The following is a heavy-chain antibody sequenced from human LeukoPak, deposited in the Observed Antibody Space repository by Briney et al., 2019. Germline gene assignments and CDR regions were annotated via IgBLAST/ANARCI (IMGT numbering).Heavy chain of an antibody. CDR3: AKDDNYIRFLS. D-gene: IGHD3-16*01. Sequence: GGSLRLSCAASGFTFSNYGMTWVRQAPGKGLEWVSSISGSAATISYADSVKGRFTISRDNSKNTLYLQMNSLRAEDTAVYYCAKDDNYIRFLSWGQGTLVTVSS. J-gene: IGHJ5*02. CDR2: ISGSAATI. V-gene: IGHV3-23*01. CDR1: GFTFSNYG.